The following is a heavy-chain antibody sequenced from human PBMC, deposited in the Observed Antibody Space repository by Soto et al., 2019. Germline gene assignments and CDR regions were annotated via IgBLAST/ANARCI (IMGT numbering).Heavy chain of an antibody. J-gene: IGHJ4*02. V-gene: IGHV4-39*01. CDR1: GDSVTISDYY. CDR3: AAHDSGGYYAEY. CDR2: IHYSGST. Sequence: QLQLQESGPGLVKPSETLSLTCTVSGDSVTISDYYWGWIRQPPGKGLEWIGSIHYSGSTYYNPSLNSRVTISGDTSEKQFSLKLPSVTAADAAVYYCAAHDSGGYYAEYWGQGTLVTVSA. D-gene: IGHD3-22*01.